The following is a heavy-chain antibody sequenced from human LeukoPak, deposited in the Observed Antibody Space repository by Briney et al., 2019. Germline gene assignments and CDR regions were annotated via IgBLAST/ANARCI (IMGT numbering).Heavy chain of an antibody. CDR3: ARGAIFGVTPRGYGMDV. V-gene: IGHV1-8*01. CDR2: MNPNNGGT. Sequence: ASVKVSCKASGYTFTIYDINWVRQAPGQGLEWVGWMNPNNGGTVYAQKFQGRVTMTRDTSTGTSYMELNSLRSEDTAVYYCARGAIFGVTPRGYGMDVWGQGTTVTVS. D-gene: IGHD3-3*01. J-gene: IGHJ6*02. CDR1: GYTFTIYD.